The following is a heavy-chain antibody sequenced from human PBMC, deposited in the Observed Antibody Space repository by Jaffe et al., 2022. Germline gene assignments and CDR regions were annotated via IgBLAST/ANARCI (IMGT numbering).Heavy chain of an antibody. Sequence: QVQLVESGGGVVQPGGSLRLSCAASGFTFSSYGMHWVRQAPGKGLEWVAFIRYDGSNKYYADSVKGRFTISRDNSKNTLYLQMNSLRAEDTAVYYCAKAWRFGEGGFDYWGQGTLVTVSS. D-gene: IGHD3-10*01. CDR1: GFTFSSYG. V-gene: IGHV3-30*02. J-gene: IGHJ4*02. CDR3: AKAWRFGEGGFDY. CDR2: IRYDGSNK.